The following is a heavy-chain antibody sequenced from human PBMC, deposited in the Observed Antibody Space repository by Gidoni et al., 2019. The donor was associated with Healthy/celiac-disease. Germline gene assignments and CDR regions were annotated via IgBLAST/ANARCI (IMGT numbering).Heavy chain of an antibody. CDR3: ARDLAAAGPALTYYYYYGMDV. CDR1: GFTFSSYS. Sequence: EVQLVESGGGLVKPGGSLRLSCAASGFTFSSYSLNLGRQAPGKGLEWVSAISSSSSYIYYADSVKGRFTISRDNAKNSLYLQMNSLRAEDTAVYYCARDLAAAGPALTYYYYYGMDVWGQGTTVTVSS. J-gene: IGHJ6*02. D-gene: IGHD6-13*01. CDR2: ISSSSSYI. V-gene: IGHV3-21*01.